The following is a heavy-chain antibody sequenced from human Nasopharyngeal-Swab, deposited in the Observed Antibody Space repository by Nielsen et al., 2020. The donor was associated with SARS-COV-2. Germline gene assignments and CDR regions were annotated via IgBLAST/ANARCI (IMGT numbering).Heavy chain of an antibody. CDR2: INPSGGST. Sequence: ASVQVSCKASGYTFTSYYMHWVRQAPGQGLEWMVIINPSGGSTRYAQKFEGRVTMTRETSTSTVYMELGTLRSEDTDVYYCARGHSRIIVVVHWRKGYFEYWGQGTRVTVSS. D-gene: IGHD2-2*01. J-gene: IGHJ4*02. CDR1: GYTFTSYY. CDR3: ARGHSRIIVVVHWRKGYFEY. V-gene: IGHV1-46*01.